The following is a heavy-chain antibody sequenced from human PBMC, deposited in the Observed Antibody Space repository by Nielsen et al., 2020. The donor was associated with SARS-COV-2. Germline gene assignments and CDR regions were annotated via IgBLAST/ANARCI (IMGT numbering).Heavy chain of an antibody. Sequence: ETLSLTCAASGFTFSSYWMHWVRQAPGKGLVWVSRINSDGSSTSYADSVKGRFTISRDNAKNTLYLQMNSLRAEDTAVYYCVRDSSVVIWSGYPVDWGQGTLVTVSS. J-gene: IGHJ4*02. D-gene: IGHD3-3*01. CDR3: VRDSSVVIWSGYPVD. V-gene: IGHV3-74*01. CDR2: INSDGSST. CDR1: GFTFSSYW.